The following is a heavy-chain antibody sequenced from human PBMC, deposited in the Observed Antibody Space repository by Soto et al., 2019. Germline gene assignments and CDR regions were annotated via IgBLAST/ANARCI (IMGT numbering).Heavy chain of an antibody. Sequence: PSETLCLTCTVSGGSISSYYWSWIRQPPGKGLEWIGYIYYSGSTNYNPSLKSRVTISVDTSKNQFSLKLSSVTAADTAVYYCARRYGGTLDHWGQGTLVTVS. CDR1: GGSISSYY. CDR3: ARRYGGTLDH. J-gene: IGHJ4*02. CDR2: IYYSGST. V-gene: IGHV4-59*08. D-gene: IGHD4-17*01.